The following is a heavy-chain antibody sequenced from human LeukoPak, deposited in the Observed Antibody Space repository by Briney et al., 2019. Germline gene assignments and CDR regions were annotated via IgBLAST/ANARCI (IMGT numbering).Heavy chain of an antibody. V-gene: IGHV4-34*01. D-gene: IGHD4-17*01. J-gene: IGHJ4*02. Sequence: SETLSLTCAVYGGSFSGYYWSWIHQPPGKGLEWIGEINHSGSTNYNPSLKTRVTISVDTSKNQFSLKLSSVTAADTAVYYCARGGQKVTTAYYFDYWGQGTLVTVSS. CDR2: INHSGST. CDR3: ARGGQKVTTAYYFDY. CDR1: GGSFSGYY.